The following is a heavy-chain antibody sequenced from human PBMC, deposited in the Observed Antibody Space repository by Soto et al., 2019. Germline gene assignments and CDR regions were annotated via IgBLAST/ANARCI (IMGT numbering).Heavy chain of an antibody. Sequence: TETLALNCAVFTASLGDNYWAWIRQYPDKGLQWLGEVHPSGRTDHTPSLKRRLTLSFDTSKNQFSLKVASVSAVDTAVFFGPRGKPSGYRFGPRNFFYYVLEVWAPGITETVTS. V-gene: IGHV4-34*01. CDR3: PRGKPSGYRFGPRNFFYYVLEV. CDR1: TASLGDNY. D-gene: IGHD5-18*01. CDR2: VHPSGRT. J-gene: IGHJ6*02.